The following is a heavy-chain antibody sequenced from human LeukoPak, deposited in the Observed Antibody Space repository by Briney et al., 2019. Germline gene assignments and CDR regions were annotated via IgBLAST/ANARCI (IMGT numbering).Heavy chain of an antibody. V-gene: IGHV1-46*01. Sequence: GASVTVSFKASGYTFTSYHMHWVRQAPGQGLEWMGKINLSGGSTTYAQKFQGRVTMTRDTSTSTVYMELSSLRSEDTAVYYCARDYVDDIPMIKDYWGQGTLVTVSS. CDR2: INLSGGST. J-gene: IGHJ4*02. D-gene: IGHD2-8*01. CDR1: GYTFTSYH. CDR3: ARDYVDDIPMIKDY.